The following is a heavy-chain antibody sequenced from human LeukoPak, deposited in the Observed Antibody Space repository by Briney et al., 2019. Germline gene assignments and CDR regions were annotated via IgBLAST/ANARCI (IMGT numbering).Heavy chain of an antibody. J-gene: IGHJ4*02. CDR3: ARRERQSANYYYFDY. Sequence: GGSLRLSCAASGFTFTRYGTVWVRQAPGKGLEWVSYISGSTSAVYYADSVRGRFTISRDNAKNSLYLQMNSLRDDDTAVYYCARRERQSANYYYFDYWGQGTLVTVSS. CDR2: ISGSTSAV. D-gene: IGHD4/OR15-4a*01. CDR1: GFTFTRYG. V-gene: IGHV3-48*02.